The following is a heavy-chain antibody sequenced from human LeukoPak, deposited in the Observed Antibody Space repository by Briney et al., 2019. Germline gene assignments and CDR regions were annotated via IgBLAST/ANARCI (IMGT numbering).Heavy chain of an antibody. Sequence: GGALRLSCAASGFTFSSYAMSWVRQAPGKGLEWVSATSGSGGSTYYADSVKGRFTISRDNSKNTLYLQMNSLRAEDTAVYYCAKDRATVTAISDYWGQGTLVTVSS. CDR1: GFTFSSYA. D-gene: IGHD4-17*01. CDR3: AKDRATVTAISDY. V-gene: IGHV3-23*01. CDR2: TSGSGGST. J-gene: IGHJ4*02.